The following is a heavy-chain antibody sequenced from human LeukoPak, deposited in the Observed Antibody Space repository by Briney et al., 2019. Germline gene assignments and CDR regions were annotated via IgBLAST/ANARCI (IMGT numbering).Heavy chain of an antibody. D-gene: IGHD6-13*01. J-gene: IGHJ3*02. CDR2: IYSGGYT. V-gene: IGHV3-66*01. Sequence: QAGGSLRLSCAASGFTFSSYWMSWLRQAPGKGLEWVSVIYSGGYTYYADSVKGRFTISRDNSKNTLYLQMNSLRAEDTAVYYCAREQQLVILGAFDIWGQGTMVTVSS. CDR1: GFTFSSYW. CDR3: AREQQLVILGAFDI.